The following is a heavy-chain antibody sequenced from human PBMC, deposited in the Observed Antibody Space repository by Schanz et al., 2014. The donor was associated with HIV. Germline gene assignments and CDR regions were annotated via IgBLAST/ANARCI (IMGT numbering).Heavy chain of an antibody. CDR1: GGTFSSYA. J-gene: IGHJ3*02. Sequence: QVQLVQSGAEVKKPGSSVKVSCKASGGTFSSYAITWVRQAPGQGLEWMGGIIPSFGTANYAQKFQGRVTMTRDTSTSTVYMELSSLRSEDTALYYCARAYGDFAHPHAFDIWGQGTMVTVSS. V-gene: IGHV1-69*06. D-gene: IGHD4-17*01. CDR3: ARAYGDFAHPHAFDI. CDR2: IIPSFGTA.